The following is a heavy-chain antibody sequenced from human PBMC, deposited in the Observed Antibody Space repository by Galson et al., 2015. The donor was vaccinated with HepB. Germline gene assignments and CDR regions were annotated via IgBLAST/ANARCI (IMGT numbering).Heavy chain of an antibody. V-gene: IGHV5-51*01. D-gene: IGHD6-6*01. CDR3: AREMFSSSSGYYYYGMDV. CDR1: GYNFTSYW. CDR2: IHPGDSRT. J-gene: IGHJ6*02. Sequence: QSGAEVKKPGESLKISCQGSGYNFTSYWIAWVRQMPGKGLEWMGIIHPGDSRTIYRPSFQGQVIISVDKSMSTAYLQWSSLTASDTAIYYCAREMFSSSSGYYYYGMDVWGQGTTVTVSS.